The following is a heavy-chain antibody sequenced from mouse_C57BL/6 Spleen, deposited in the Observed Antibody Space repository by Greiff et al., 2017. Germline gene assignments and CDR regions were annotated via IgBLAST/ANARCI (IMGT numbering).Heavy chain of an antibody. Sequence: EVQGVESGGGLVKPGGSLKLSCAASGFTFSDYGMHWVRQAPEKGLEWVAYISSGSSTIYYADTVKGRFTISRDNAKNTLFLQMTSLMSEDTAMYYCARQSNYGSSYFDYWGQGTTLTVSS. CDR3: ARQSNYGSSYFDY. J-gene: IGHJ2*01. V-gene: IGHV5-17*01. D-gene: IGHD1-1*01. CDR2: ISSGSSTI. CDR1: GFTFSDYG.